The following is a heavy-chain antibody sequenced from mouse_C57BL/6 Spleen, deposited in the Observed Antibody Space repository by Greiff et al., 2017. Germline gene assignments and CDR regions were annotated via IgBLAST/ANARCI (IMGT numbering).Heavy chain of an antibody. Sequence: EVMLVESGGDLVKPGGSLKLSCAASGFTFSNYGMSWVRQTPDKRLEWVATISSGGSYTYYPDSVKGRFTISRDNAKNTLYLQMSSLKSEDTAMYYCARHYYGSSHWYFDVWGTGTTVTVSS. J-gene: IGHJ1*03. CDR3: ARHYYGSSHWYFDV. CDR1: GFTFSNYG. V-gene: IGHV5-6*01. D-gene: IGHD1-1*01. CDR2: ISSGGSYT.